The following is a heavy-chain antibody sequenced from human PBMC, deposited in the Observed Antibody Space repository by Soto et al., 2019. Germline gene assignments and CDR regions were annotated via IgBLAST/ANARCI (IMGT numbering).Heavy chain of an antibody. CDR1: GYTFTSYA. CDR2: INTNTGNP. CDR3: ARDVTVIVVVPAAMTNWFDP. J-gene: IGHJ5*02. D-gene: IGHD2-2*01. Sequence: ASVKVSCKASGYTFTSYAMNWVRQAPGQGLEWMGWINTNTGNPTYAQGFTGRFVFSLDTSVSTAYLQICSLKAEDTAVYYCARDVTVIVVVPAAMTNWFDPWGQGTLVTV. V-gene: IGHV7-4-1*01.